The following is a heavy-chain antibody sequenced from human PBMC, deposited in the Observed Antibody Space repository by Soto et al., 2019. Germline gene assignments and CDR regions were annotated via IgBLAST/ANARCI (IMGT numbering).Heavy chain of an antibody. V-gene: IGHV1-69*06. CDR3: ARMGGLFGVVITGREYYYGMDV. CDR1: VGNFSSYA. CDR2: IIPIFGTA. J-gene: IGHJ6*02. Sequence: QVQLVQSGAEVKKPGSSVKVSCKASVGNFSSYAISWVLQAPGQGLDWMGGIIPIFGTANYAQKFQCRVTITADKSTRTGYMELCSLRSEDTALYYCARMGGLFGVVITGREYYYGMDVWGQGATVTVSS. D-gene: IGHD3-3*01.